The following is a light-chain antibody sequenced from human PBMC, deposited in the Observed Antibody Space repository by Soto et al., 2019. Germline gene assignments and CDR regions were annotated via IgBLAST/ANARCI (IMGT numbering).Light chain of an antibody. CDR1: GGGIASNY. J-gene: IGLJ1*01. CDR3: QSYDSSNHEV. CDR2: EDN. V-gene: IGLV6-57*04. Sequence: NFLLTQPHSVSESPGKTVTISCTRSGGGIASNYVQWYQQRPGSAPTTVIYEDNQRPSGVPDRFSGSIDSSSNSASLTISGLKTEDEADYYCQSYDSSNHEVFGTGTKVTV.